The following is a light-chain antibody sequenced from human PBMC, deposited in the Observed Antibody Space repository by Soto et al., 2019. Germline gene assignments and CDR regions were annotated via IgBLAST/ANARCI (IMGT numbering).Light chain of an antibody. J-gene: IGKJ1*01. CDR2: KAS. CDR3: QQYNSYSWT. CDR1: QSICNY. V-gene: IGKV1-5*03. Sequence: DIQMTQSPSTLSASVGDRVTIDCRASQSICNYLAWYQQKPGKAPKLLIYKASSLESGVPSRFSGSGSGTEFTLTISSLQPDDFATYYCQQYNSYSWTFGQGT.